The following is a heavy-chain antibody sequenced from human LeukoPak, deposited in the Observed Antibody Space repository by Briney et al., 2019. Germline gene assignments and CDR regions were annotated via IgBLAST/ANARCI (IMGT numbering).Heavy chain of an antibody. CDR2: IYPGDSDT. Sequence: GESLKISCKASGYTFTSYWIAWVRQMPGKGLEWMGIIYPGDSDTRYSPSFQGQVTISADKSISTAYLQWSSLKASDTAMYYCARREGEGSYQDNFFDYWGQGTLVTVSS. CDR3: ARREGEGSYQDNFFDY. J-gene: IGHJ4*02. CDR1: GYTFTSYW. D-gene: IGHD3-16*02. V-gene: IGHV5-51*01.